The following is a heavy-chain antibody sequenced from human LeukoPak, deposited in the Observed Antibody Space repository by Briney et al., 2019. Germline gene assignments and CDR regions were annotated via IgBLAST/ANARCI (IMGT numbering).Heavy chain of an antibody. CDR1: GFTFSTYW. CDR3: ARGGSLSGYNVY. CDR2: IKQDGSEK. J-gene: IGHJ4*02. Sequence: PGGSLRLSCAASGFTFSTYWMTWVRQAPGKGLEWVANIKQDGSEKYYVDSVKGRFTISRDDAKSSLYLQMNSLRAEDTAVHFCARGGSLSGYNVYWGQGTLVTVSS. D-gene: IGHD3-22*01. V-gene: IGHV3-7*01.